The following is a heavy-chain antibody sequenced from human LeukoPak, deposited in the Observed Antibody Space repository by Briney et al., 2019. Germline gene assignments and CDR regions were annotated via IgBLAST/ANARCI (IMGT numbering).Heavy chain of an antibody. Sequence: PGGSLRLSCAASGFTFSSYEMNWVRQAPGKGLEWVSYISSSGSTIYYADSVKGRFAISRDNSKNTLYLQMNSLRAEDTALYFCAKDTSTSDYDTNDGFDYWGQGTLVTVSS. V-gene: IGHV3-48*03. CDR2: ISSSGSTI. J-gene: IGHJ4*02. CDR3: AKDTSTSDYDTNDGFDY. D-gene: IGHD3-22*01. CDR1: GFTFSSYE.